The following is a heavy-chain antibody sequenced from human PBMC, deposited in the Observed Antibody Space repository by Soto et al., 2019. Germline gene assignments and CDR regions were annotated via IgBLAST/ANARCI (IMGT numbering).Heavy chain of an antibody. Sequence: QVQLVQSGAEVKKPGSSVKVSCKASGGTFSSYTISWVRQAPGQGLAWMGRIIPILGIANYAQKFQGRATITADKSTSPAYMELSSLRSEDTAVYYCARGWGLVPADGDCYYYGMDVWGQGTTVTISS. CDR2: IIPILGIA. J-gene: IGHJ6*02. CDR1: GGTFSSYT. V-gene: IGHV1-69*02. D-gene: IGHD2-2*01. CDR3: ARGWGLVPADGDCYYYGMDV.